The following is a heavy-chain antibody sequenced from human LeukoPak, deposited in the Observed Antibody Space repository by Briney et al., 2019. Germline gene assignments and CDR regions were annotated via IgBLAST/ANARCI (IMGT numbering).Heavy chain of an antibody. CDR3: ARVGGPGWYGY. CDR1: GFTFSTYW. Sequence: PGGSLRLSCAASGFTFSTYWMHWVRQVPGKGLVWVSRINSDGSTTTNADSVKGRFTISRDNAKHTLYLQMNSLRAEDTALYYCARVGGPGWYGYWGQGTLVTVSS. D-gene: IGHD6-19*01. J-gene: IGHJ4*02. V-gene: IGHV3-74*03. CDR2: INSDGSTT.